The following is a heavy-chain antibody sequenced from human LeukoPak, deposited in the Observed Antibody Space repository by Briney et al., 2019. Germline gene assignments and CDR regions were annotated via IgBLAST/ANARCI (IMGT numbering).Heavy chain of an antibody. D-gene: IGHD3-3*01. J-gene: IGHJ6*03. CDR3: ARDQAYYDFWSGYSPYYYYYYMDV. V-gene: IGHV3-7*01. CDR2: IKQDGSEK. Sequence: GGSLRLSCAASGFTFSSYWMSWVRQAPGKGLEWVANIKQDGSEKYYVDSVKGRFTISRGNAKNSLYLQMNSLRAEDTAVYYCARDQAYYDFWSGYSPYYYYYYMDVWGKGTTVTVSS. CDR1: GFTFSSYW.